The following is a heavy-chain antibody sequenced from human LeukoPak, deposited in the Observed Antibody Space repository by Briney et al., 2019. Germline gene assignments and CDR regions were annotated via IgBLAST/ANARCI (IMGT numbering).Heavy chain of an antibody. Sequence: GRSLRLSCAASGFTFSSYGMHWVRQAPGKGLEWVAVISYDGSNKYYADSVKGRFTISRDNSKNTLYLQMSSLRAEDTAVYYCAKDGGSYDYGDKVGAFDIWGQGTMVTVSS. CDR2: ISYDGSNK. CDR3: AKDGGSYDYGDKVGAFDI. J-gene: IGHJ3*02. V-gene: IGHV3-30*18. D-gene: IGHD4-17*01. CDR1: GFTFSSYG.